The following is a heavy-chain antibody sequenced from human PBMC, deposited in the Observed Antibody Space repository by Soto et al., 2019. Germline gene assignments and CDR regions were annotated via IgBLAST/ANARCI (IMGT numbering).Heavy chain of an antibody. CDR1: GSGFISSG. CDR2: IVVASGQT. V-gene: IGHV1-58*02. D-gene: IGHD2-15*01. Sequence: SVKVSCKASGSGFISSGIQWVRQAHGQRLEWIGWIVVASGQTNYAQNFRGRVAITRDTSTATAYIELTGLTSEDTAVYFCSAARPDLGVGWWVWGQGTTVTVSS. CDR3: SAARPDLGVGWWV. J-gene: IGHJ6*02.